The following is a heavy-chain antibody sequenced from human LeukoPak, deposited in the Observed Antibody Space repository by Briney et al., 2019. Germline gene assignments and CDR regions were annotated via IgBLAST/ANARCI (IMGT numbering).Heavy chain of an antibody. CDR1: GGSISSYY. D-gene: IGHD5-24*01. CDR2: IYSSGAT. CDR3: ARARGAGYNYHFDY. J-gene: IGHJ4*02. Sequence: SETLSLTCTVSGGSISSYYWNWIRQSPGKGLEWIGYIYSSGATNYNPSLKSRVAISVDMSKNQFSLKLSSATAADTAVYYCARARGAGYNYHFDYWGQGSLVTVSS. V-gene: IGHV4-59*01.